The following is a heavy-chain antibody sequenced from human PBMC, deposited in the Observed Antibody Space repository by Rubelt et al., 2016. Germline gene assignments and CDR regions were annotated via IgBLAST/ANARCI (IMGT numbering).Heavy chain of an antibody. CDR2: GSNK. CDR3: ARGSYDSSGYYSPNWGYYFDY. D-gene: IGHD3-22*01. Sequence: GSNKYYADSVKGRFTISRDNSKNTLYLQMNSLRAEDTAVYYCARGSYDSSGYYSPNWGYYFDYWGQGTLVTVSS. J-gene: IGHJ4*02. V-gene: IGHV3-33*01.